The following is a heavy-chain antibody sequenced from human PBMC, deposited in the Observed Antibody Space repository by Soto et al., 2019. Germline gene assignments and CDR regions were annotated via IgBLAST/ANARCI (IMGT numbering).Heavy chain of an antibody. CDR1: GYTFTSYG. Sequence: QVQLVRSGAELKKPGASVKVSCKASGYTFTSYGISWVRQAPGQGLEWMGWISAYNGNTNYAQKLQGRVTMTTDTSTSTAYMKLRSLRSDDTAVYYCARDNSDPLYYYYGMDVWGQGTTVTVSS. V-gene: IGHV1-18*01. CDR2: ISAYNGNT. CDR3: ARDNSDPLYYYYGMDV. D-gene: IGHD5-18*01. J-gene: IGHJ6*02.